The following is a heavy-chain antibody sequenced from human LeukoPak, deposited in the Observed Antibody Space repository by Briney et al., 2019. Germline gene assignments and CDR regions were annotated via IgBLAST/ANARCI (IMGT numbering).Heavy chain of an antibody. CDR1: GGSFSTYY. V-gene: IGHV4-34*01. Sequence: SETLSLTCAVYGGSFSTYYWSWIRQPPGKGLEWIGSIYYSGSTYYNPSLKSRVTISVDTSKNQFSLKLSSVTAADTAVYYCARGPLNYYDSSGYYLDYWGQGTLVTVSS. J-gene: IGHJ4*02. CDR2: IYYSGST. CDR3: ARGPLNYYDSSGYYLDY. D-gene: IGHD3-22*01.